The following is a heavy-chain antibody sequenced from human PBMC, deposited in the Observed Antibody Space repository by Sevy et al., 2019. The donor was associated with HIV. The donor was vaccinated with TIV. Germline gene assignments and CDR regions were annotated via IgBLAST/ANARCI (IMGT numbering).Heavy chain of an antibody. CDR1: GGSISSISYD. J-gene: IGHJ4*02. Sequence: SETLSLTCTISGGSISSISYDWGWIRQPPGKGLEWSGIMFDSGSTYYNPSLKSRVIISVDMSKNHFSVKLSSVTAADTAVYYCARQGGIVDRAFDYWGQGTLVTVSS. D-gene: IGHD2-21*01. V-gene: IGHV4-39*01. CDR3: ARQGGIVDRAFDY. CDR2: MFDSGST.